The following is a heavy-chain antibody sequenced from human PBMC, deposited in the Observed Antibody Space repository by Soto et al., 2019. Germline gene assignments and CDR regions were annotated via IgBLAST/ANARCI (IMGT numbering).Heavy chain of an antibody. V-gene: IGHV4-34*01. CDR2: INHSGST. D-gene: IGHD6-13*01. J-gene: IGHJ5*02. CDR1: GGSFSGYY. Sequence: PSETLSLTCAVYGGSFSGYYWSWIRQPPGKGLEWIGEINHSGSTNYNPSLKSRVTISVDTSKNQFSLKLSSVTAADTAVYYCARRSSSWYRYWFDPWGQGTLVTVSS. CDR3: ARRSSSWYRYWFDP.